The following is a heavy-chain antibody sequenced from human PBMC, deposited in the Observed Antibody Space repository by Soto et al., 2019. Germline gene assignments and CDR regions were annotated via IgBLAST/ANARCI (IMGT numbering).Heavy chain of an antibody. CDR1: GYTFTSYG. CDR3: ARDLGYYYDSSGYYYPLDYYYGMDV. J-gene: IGHJ6*02. Sequence: GASVKVSCKASGYTFTSYGISWVRQAPGQGLEWMGWISAYNGNTNYAQKLQGRVTMTTDTSTSTAYMELRSLRSDDTAVYYCARDLGYYYDSSGYYYPLDYYYGMDVWGQGTTVTVSS. V-gene: IGHV1-18*01. CDR2: ISAYNGNT. D-gene: IGHD3-22*01.